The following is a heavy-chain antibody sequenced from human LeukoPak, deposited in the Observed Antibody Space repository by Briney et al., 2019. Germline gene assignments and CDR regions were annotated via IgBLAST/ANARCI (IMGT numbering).Heavy chain of an antibody. CDR3: AREGRDYDSSGYYDWFDP. J-gene: IGHJ5*02. Sequence: TSETLSLTCTVSGGSISSGGYYWSWIRQHPGKGLEWIGYIYYSGSTYYNPSLKSRVTISVDTSKYQFSLKLSSVTAADTAVYYCAREGRDYDSSGYYDWFDPWGQGTLVTVSS. V-gene: IGHV4-31*03. CDR1: GGSISSGGYY. CDR2: IYYSGST. D-gene: IGHD3-22*01.